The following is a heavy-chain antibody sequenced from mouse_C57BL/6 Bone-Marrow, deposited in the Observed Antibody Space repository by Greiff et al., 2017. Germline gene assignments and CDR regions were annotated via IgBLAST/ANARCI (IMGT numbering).Heavy chain of an antibody. CDR2: INPNNGGT. CDR1: GYTFTDYY. V-gene: IGHV1-26*01. J-gene: IGHJ1*03. D-gene: IGHD2-2*01. Sequence: EVKLQQSGPELVKPGASVKISCKASGYTFTDYYMNWVKQSHGTSLAWIGVINPNNGGTSYNQKFKGKATLTVDKSSITAYIELRSLTSEDSAVYYCARGGGYDSYFDVWGTGTTVTVSS. CDR3: ARGGGYDSYFDV.